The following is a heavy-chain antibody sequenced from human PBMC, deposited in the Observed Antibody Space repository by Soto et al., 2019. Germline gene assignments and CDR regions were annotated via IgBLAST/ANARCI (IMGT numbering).Heavy chain of an antibody. V-gene: IGHV3-15*01. CDR1: GFTFSHAG. D-gene: IGHD2-15*01. CDR3: CVVKRRDQYSTSGYWFDP. Sequence: PGGSLRLSCAASGFTFSHAGMSWVRQAPGKGLERVGRIKSKTDGETKDYGAPVRGRFTISRDDSKDTLYLQMNTLRIEDTAVYYCCVVKRRDQYSTSGYWFDPWGPGTLVTVSS. J-gene: IGHJ5*02. CDR2: IKSKTDGETK.